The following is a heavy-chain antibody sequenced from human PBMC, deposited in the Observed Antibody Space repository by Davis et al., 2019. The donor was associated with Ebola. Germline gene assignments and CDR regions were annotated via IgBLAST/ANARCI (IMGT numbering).Heavy chain of an antibody. Sequence: GGSLRLSCLLSEFTFSRYTINWVRQAPGKGLEWVSSVSGNSAYIVYADSVRGRFTVSRDDAKNSVYLQMNSLRAEDTAVYYCVRDPALVVTGGGWFFGLWGRGTLVTVSS. D-gene: IGHD2-21*02. J-gene: IGHJ2*01. V-gene: IGHV3-21*06. CDR3: VRDPALVVTGGGWFFGL. CDR1: EFTFSRYT. CDR2: VSGNSAYI.